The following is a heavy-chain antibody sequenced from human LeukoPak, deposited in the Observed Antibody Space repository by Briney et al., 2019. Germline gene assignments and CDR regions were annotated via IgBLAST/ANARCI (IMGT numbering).Heavy chain of an antibody. D-gene: IGHD5-18*01. J-gene: IGHJ4*02. V-gene: IGHV4-34*01. CDR3: ARVNTAMAYRSFDY. Sequence: SETLSLTCAVYGGSFSGYYWSWIRQPPGKGLEWIGEINHSGSTNYNPSLKSRVTISVDTSKNQFSLKLSSVTAADTAVYYCARVNTAMAYRSFDYWGQGTLVTVSS. CDR1: GGSFSGYY. CDR2: INHSGST.